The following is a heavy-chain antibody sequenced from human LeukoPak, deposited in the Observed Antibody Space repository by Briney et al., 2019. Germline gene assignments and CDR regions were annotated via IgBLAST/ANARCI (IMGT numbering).Heavy chain of an antibody. V-gene: IGHV4-59*08. CDR2: IYYRGST. CDR3: ARHTDSSGWTGYFQH. CDR1: GGSISGYY. D-gene: IGHD6-19*01. J-gene: IGHJ1*01. Sequence: SETLSLTRTVSGGSISGYYWSWIRQPPGKGLEWIGFIYYRGSTDYNPSLKSRVTISVDTSKNQFSLKLSSVTAADTAVFYCARHTDSSGWTGYFQHWGQGTLVTVSS.